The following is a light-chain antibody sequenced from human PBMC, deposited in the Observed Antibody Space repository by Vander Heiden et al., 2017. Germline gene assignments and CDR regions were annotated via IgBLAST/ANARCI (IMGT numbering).Light chain of an antibody. J-gene: IGKJ5*01. V-gene: IGKV3D-20*01. Sequence: VFTQSPATLSLSPGDRASLSCRASQSVSSKFFSWLQQKPGLAPRLLIYETSTRAAGTPDRFSASGSGTAFTLTISGLEPEDFAVYYCQDYGGSPGVTFGQGTRLDI. CDR1: QSVSSKF. CDR3: QDYGGSPGVT. CDR2: ETS.